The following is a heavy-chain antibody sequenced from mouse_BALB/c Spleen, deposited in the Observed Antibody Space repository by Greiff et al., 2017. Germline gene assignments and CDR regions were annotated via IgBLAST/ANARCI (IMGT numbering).Heavy chain of an antibody. J-gene: IGHJ4*01. V-gene: IGHV1S135*01. CDR3: ARYGNRGYAMDY. CDR2: IDPYNGGT. Sequence: LVESGPELVKPGASVKVSCKASGYAFTSYNMYWVKQSHGKSLEWIGYIDPYNGGTSYNQKFKGKATLTVDKSSSTAYMHLNSLTSEDSAVYYCARYGNRGYAMDYWGQGTSVTVSS. D-gene: IGHD2-1*01. CDR1: GYAFTSYN.